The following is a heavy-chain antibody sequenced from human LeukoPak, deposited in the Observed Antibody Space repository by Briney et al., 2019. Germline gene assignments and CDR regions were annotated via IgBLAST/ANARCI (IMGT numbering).Heavy chain of an antibody. CDR1: GYTFTSYG. J-gene: IGHJ4*02. CDR2: FNPENGNT. D-gene: IGHD6-13*01. Sequence: ASVKVSCKASGYTFTSYGITWVRQAPGQGLEWMGWFNPENGNTNYAQKVQGRVTMTADTSTSTSYMELRSLRSDDTAVYYCAREHSSSWDQFDYWGQGTLVTVSS. V-gene: IGHV1-18*01. CDR3: AREHSSSWDQFDY.